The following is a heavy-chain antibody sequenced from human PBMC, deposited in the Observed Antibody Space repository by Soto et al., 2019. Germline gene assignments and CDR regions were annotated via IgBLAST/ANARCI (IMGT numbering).Heavy chain of an antibody. Sequence: SLRLSCAASGFTFSSYGMHWVRQAPGKGLEWVAVISYDGSNKYYADSVKGRFTISRDNSKNTLYLQMNSLRAEDTAVYYCAKEYGSSGYYYYYGMDVWGQGTTVTVSS. CDR1: GFTFSSYG. J-gene: IGHJ6*02. CDR2: ISYDGSNK. D-gene: IGHD6-6*01. V-gene: IGHV3-30*18. CDR3: AKEYGSSGYYYYYGMDV.